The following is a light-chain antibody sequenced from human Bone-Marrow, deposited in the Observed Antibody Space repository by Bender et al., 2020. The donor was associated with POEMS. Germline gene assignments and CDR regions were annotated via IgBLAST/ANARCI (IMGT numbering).Light chain of an antibody. J-gene: IGLJ3*02. Sequence: QSVLTQPPSASGTPGQRVTMSCSGSHSNIGTNFVYWYQQLPGTAPKLLIFSDNQRPSGVPDRFSGSKSGTSASLAISGLQSEDEADYYCATWDDSPEEMFGGGTKLTVL. V-gene: IGLV1-44*01. CDR3: ATWDDSPEEM. CDR2: SDN. CDR1: HSNIGTNF.